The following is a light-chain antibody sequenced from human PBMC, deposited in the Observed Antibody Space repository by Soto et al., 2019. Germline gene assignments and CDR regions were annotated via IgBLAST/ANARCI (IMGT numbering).Light chain of an antibody. CDR2: AAS. CDR1: QNIVGY. J-gene: IGKJ3*01. CDR3: QQSYTTPFT. V-gene: IGKV1-39*01. Sequence: DIQMTQSPSSLSASVGDRVTISCRASQNIVGYLNWYQQTPGKASKLLVYAASSWRSGVPSRFSGSGSGTDFNFTISSLQPEDFGTYYCQQSYTTPFTFGPGTQVD.